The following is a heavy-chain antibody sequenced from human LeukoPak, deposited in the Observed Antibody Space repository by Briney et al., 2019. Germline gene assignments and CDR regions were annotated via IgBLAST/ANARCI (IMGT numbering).Heavy chain of an antibody. CDR2: ISSGSTYT. V-gene: IGHV3-11*05. Sequence: PGGSLRPSCAASGFTFSDYYMSWIRQAPEMGLEWVSYISSGSTYTNYADSVKGRFTISRDNAKNSLYLQMDSLRAEDTAVYYCARAVDTTTRRAFAVWGQGTMVTVSS. J-gene: IGHJ3*01. CDR1: GFTFSDYY. D-gene: IGHD5-18*01. CDR3: ARAVDTTTRRAFAV.